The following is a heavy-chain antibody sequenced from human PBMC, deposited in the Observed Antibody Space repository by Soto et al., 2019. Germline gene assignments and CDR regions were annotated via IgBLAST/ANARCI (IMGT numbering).Heavy chain of an antibody. J-gene: IGHJ6*03. V-gene: IGHV4-4*02. D-gene: IGHD1-1*01. CDR1: SGSISSSNW. CDR2: IYHSGST. CDR3: ARVFFWNRYYYYMDV. Sequence: QVQLQESGPGLVKPSGTLSLTCAVSSGSISSSNWWSWVRQPPGKGLEWIGEIYHSGSTNYNPSLKSRVTISVDKSKNQFSLKLSSVTAADTSVYYCARVFFWNRYYYYMDVWGKGTTVTVSS.